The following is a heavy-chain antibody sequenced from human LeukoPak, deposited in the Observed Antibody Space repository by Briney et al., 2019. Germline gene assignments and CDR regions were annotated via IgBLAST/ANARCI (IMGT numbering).Heavy chain of an antibody. Sequence: SETLSLTCTVSGGSISSSSYYWGWIRQPPGKGLEWIGSIYYSGSTYYNPSLKSRVTISVDTSKHQFSLKLSSVTAADTAVYYCARNPLTTIFGVVIVDAFDIWGQGTMVTVSS. CDR2: IYYSGST. J-gene: IGHJ3*02. CDR3: ARNPLTTIFGVVIVDAFDI. V-gene: IGHV4-39*01. CDR1: GGSISSSSYY. D-gene: IGHD3-3*01.